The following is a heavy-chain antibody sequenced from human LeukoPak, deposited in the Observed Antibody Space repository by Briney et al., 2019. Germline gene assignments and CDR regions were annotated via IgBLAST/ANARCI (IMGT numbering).Heavy chain of an antibody. J-gene: IGHJ3*02. CDR1: GGSISSYY. D-gene: IGHD4-23*01. Sequence: SETLSLTCTVSGGSISSYYWSWIRQPPGKGLEWIGYIYYSGSTNYNPSLKSRVTISVDTSKNQFSLKLSSVTAADTAVYYCARGRGRWPDAFDIWGQGTMVTVSS. CDR3: ARGRGRWPDAFDI. CDR2: IYYSGST. V-gene: IGHV4-59*01.